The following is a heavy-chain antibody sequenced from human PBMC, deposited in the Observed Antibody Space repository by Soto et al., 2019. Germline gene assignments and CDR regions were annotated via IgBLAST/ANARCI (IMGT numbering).Heavy chain of an antibody. CDR1: SGTISSSNW. CDR2: IYHSGSP. Sequence: ETLSLTCAVSSGTISSSNWWTWVRQPPGKGLEWIGEIYHSGSPNYNPSLRSRVTISVDTSKSQFFLKLSSVTAADTAVYYCARVWDYYYYMDVWGKRTTVTVSS. CDR3: ARVWDYYYYMDV. D-gene: IGHD1-26*01. V-gene: IGHV4-4*02. J-gene: IGHJ6*03.